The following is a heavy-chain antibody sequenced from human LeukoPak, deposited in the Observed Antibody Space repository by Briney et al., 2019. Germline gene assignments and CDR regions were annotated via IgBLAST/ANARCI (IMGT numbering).Heavy chain of an antibody. Sequence: GGSLRLSCTASGFTFGDYAMSWVRQARGKGLEWVGFIRSKAYSGTTEYAASVKGRFTISRDDSKSIAYLQMNSLKTEDTAVYYCTRGRVVSGSYSFWGQGTLVTVSS. J-gene: IGHJ4*02. V-gene: IGHV3-49*04. CDR3: TRGRVVSGSYSF. CDR2: IRSKAYSGTT. D-gene: IGHD3-10*01. CDR1: GFTFGDYA.